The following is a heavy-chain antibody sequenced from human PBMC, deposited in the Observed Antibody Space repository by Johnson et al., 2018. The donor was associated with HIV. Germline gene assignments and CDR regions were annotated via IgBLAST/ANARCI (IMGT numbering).Heavy chain of an antibody. CDR1: GFTVSSNY. V-gene: IGHV3-53*01. D-gene: IGHD3-22*01. CDR3: AKDVEYYDANDAFDI. J-gene: IGHJ3*02. CDR2: IYSGGST. Sequence: MQLVESGGGLIQPGGSLRLSCAASGFTVSSNYMSWVRQAPGKGLEWVSVIYSGGSTYYADSVKGRFTISRDNSKNTLYLQMNSLRAEDTALYYCAKDVEYYDANDAFDIWGQGTMVTVSS.